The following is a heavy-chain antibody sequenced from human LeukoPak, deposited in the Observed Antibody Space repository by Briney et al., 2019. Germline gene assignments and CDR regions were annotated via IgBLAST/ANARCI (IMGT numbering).Heavy chain of an antibody. CDR2: IDPSDSYT. CDR3: ARHSSGSYYSEYYFDY. Sequence: GESLKISCNGSGYXFTSYWISWVRQMPGKGLEWMGRIDPSDSYTNYSPSFQGHVTISADKSISTAYLQWSSLKASDTAMYYCARHSSGSYYSEYYFDYWGQGTLVTVSS. V-gene: IGHV5-10-1*01. CDR1: GYXFTSYW. J-gene: IGHJ4*02. D-gene: IGHD1-26*01.